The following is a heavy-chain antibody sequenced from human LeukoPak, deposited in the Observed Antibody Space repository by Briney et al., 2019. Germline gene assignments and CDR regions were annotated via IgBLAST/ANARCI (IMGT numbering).Heavy chain of an antibody. D-gene: IGHD1-26*01. Sequence: ASVKVSCKASGGTFSSYAISWVRQAPGQGLEWMGGIIPIFGTANYAQKFQGRVTITADESTSTAYMELSSLRSEDTAVYYCARAAVPYSESYSPFDYWGQGTLVTVSS. J-gene: IGHJ4*02. CDR2: IIPIFGTA. CDR1: GGTFSSYA. CDR3: ARAAVPYSESYSPFDY. V-gene: IGHV1-69*13.